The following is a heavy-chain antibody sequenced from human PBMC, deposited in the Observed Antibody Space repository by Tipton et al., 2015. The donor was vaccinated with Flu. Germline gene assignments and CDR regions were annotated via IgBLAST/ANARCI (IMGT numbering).Heavy chain of an antibody. Sequence: LRLSCTVSGDSISSGTYYWRWFRQPAGKGLEWIGRIYTSGSTSYNSSLKSRVTIFVDTSKNQFSLKMTSVTAADTAVYYCAATSYYYDSSAPLRDCWGHGTQVTVSS. J-gene: IGHJ4*01. CDR3: AATSYYYDSSAPLRDC. CDR1: GDSISSGTYY. D-gene: IGHD3-22*01. V-gene: IGHV4-61*02. CDR2: IYTSGST.